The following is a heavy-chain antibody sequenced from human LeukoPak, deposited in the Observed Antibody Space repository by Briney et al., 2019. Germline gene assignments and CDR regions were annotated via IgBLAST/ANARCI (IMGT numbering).Heavy chain of an antibody. Sequence: ASVKVSCKASGYTFTSYAMHWVRQAPGQGLEWMGRINPNSGDTSYAQKFQGRVTMTRDTSISTAYMELSRLRSDDTAVYYCARDKGSSGWYYFDYWGQGTLVTVSS. V-gene: IGHV1-2*06. D-gene: IGHD6-19*01. CDR2: INPNSGDT. J-gene: IGHJ4*02. CDR1: GYTFTSYA. CDR3: ARDKGSSGWYYFDY.